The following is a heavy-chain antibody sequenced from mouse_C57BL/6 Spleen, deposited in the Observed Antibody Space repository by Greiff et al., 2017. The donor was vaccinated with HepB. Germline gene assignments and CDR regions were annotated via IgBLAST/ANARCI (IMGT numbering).Heavy chain of an antibody. CDR1: GFNIKDYY. CDR2: IDPEDGET. Sequence: EVQLQQSGAELVKPGASVKLSCTASGFNIKDYYMHWVKQRTEQGLEWIGRIDPEDGETKYAPNFQGKATITADTSSNTAYLQLSSLTSEDTAVYYCARGAGLYFDYWGQGTTLTVSS. D-gene: IGHD3-3*01. J-gene: IGHJ2*01. CDR3: ARGAGLYFDY. V-gene: IGHV14-2*01.